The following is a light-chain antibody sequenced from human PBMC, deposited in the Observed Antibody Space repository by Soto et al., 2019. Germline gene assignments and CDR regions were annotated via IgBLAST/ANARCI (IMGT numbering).Light chain of an antibody. J-gene: IGKJ1*01. CDR3: QQYGSSPWT. CDR1: QSVSSSY. CDR2: GAS. V-gene: IGKV3-20*01. Sequence: EIVLTQSPGTLSLSPGERATLSCRASQSVSSSYLAWYQQIPGQAPRPLIYGASSRAIGIADRFSGRGSGTSFTLTISRLEPHVFAVYSCQQYGSSPWTFGQETKVEIK.